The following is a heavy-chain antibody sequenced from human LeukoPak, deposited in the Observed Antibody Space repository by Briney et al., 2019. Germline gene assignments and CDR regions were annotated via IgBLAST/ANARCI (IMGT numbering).Heavy chain of an antibody. D-gene: IGHD6-13*01. CDR1: GFTFSSYA. V-gene: IGHV3-30*04. J-gene: IGHJ4*02. CDR2: ISYDGSNK. CDR3: AKVISSSCGIGGY. Sequence: PGRSLRLSCAASGFTFSSYAMHWVRQAPGKGLEWVAVISYDGSNKYYADSVKGRFTISRDNSKNTLYLQMNSLRAEDTAVYYCAKVISSSCGIGGYWGQGTLVTVSS.